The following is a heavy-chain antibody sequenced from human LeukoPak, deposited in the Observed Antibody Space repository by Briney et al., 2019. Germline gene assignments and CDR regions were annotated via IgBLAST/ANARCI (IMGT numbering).Heavy chain of an antibody. Sequence: GGSLRISCAASGFTFDDHGMNWVRQAPGKGVEWVSGINWNGGSTFYADSVKGRFTISRDNAKNALYLQMNSLTAEDTALYHCARDRSYGSFDFWGQGTLVTVSS. D-gene: IGHD5-18*01. CDR3: ARDRSYGSFDF. CDR1: GFTFDDHG. CDR2: INWNGGST. V-gene: IGHV3-20*01. J-gene: IGHJ4*02.